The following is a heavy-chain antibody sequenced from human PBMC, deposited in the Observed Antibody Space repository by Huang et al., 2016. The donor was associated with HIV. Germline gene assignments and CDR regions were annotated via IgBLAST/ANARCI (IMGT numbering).Heavy chain of an antibody. CDR3: AKPSGDYEFFDF. V-gene: IGHV3-30*18. J-gene: IGHJ4*02. D-gene: IGHD4-17*01. Sequence: QVHLEESGGGVVQPGRPLRLSCTASGFMFSTFGFDWVRQAPGKRMEWVAGISNDGSRKYYVDSVKGRFTISRDNSKNIVYLQMNSLRPEDTAVYYCAKPSGDYEFFDFWGQGTVVTVSS. CDR1: GFMFSTFG. CDR2: ISNDGSRK.